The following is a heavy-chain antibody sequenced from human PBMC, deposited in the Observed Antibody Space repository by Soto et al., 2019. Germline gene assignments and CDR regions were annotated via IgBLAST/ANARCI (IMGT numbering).Heavy chain of an antibody. Sequence: GGSMRLSCAASGFTFSRYAMGWVRQAPGKGLEWVSVISGSGGNIHYADSVKGRFTISRDNSKNTLYLQMNSLRVEDTAVYNCATQDFRGTTGTTWGQGTLVTVSS. CDR3: ATQDFRGTTGTT. J-gene: IGHJ4*02. V-gene: IGHV3-23*01. CDR1: GFTFSRYA. D-gene: IGHD1-1*01. CDR2: ISGSGGNI.